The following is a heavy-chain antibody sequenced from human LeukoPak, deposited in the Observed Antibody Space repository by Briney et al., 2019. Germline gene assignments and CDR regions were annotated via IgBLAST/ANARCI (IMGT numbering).Heavy chain of an antibody. CDR1: GFTFRSYW. CDR3: VRDLVFDI. CDR2: INSDGSST. D-gene: IGHD3-16*01. J-gene: IGHJ3*02. V-gene: IGHV3-74*01. Sequence: GGSLRLSCAASGFTFRSYWMNWVRQAPGKGLVWGSGINSDGSSTRYADSVKGRFTMSRDNAKNTLYLQMNSLRAEDTAVYYCVRDLVFDIWGQGTMVTVSS.